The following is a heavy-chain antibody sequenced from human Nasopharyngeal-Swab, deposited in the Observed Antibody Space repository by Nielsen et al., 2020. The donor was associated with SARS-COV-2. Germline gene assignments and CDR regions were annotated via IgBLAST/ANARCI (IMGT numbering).Heavy chain of an antibody. J-gene: IGHJ4*02. CDR2: ISSSSSTI. CDR3: ARDLDRSFDY. CDR1: GFTFSSYS. Sequence: GGSLRLSCAASGFTFSSYSMNWVRQAPGKGLEWVSYISSSSSTIYYVDSVKGRFTISRDNAKNSLYLQMNSLRAEDTAVYYCARDLDRSFDYWGQGTLVTVSS. D-gene: IGHD3/OR15-3a*01. V-gene: IGHV3-48*04.